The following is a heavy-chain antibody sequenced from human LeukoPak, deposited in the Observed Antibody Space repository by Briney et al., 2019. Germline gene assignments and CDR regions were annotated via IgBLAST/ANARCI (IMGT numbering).Heavy chain of an antibody. CDR3: ARARRGPFDP. Sequence: SVKVSCKASGGTFSSYAISWVRQAPGQGLEWMGRIITILGIANYAQKFQGRVTITADKSTSTAYMELSSLRSEDTAVYYCARARRGPFDPWGQGTLVTVSS. D-gene: IGHD3-10*01. CDR2: IITILGIA. V-gene: IGHV1-69*04. CDR1: GGTFSSYA. J-gene: IGHJ5*02.